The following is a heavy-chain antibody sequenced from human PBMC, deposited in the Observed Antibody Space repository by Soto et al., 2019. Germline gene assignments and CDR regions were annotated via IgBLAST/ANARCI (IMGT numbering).Heavy chain of an antibody. Sequence: PGGSLRLSCAASGFSVGNKYMSWVRQAPGKGLEWVSLISSSDNAYYTESVKGKFTISRDNSKNTLYLQMNSLRAEDTAVYYCAGGKGKNGLDVWAQGTTVPVSS. J-gene: IGHJ6*02. CDR3: AGGKGKNGLDV. V-gene: IGHV3-66*01. CDR1: GFSVGNKY. CDR2: ISSSDNA.